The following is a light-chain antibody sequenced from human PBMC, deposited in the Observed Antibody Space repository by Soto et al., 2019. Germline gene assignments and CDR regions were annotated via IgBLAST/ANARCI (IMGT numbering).Light chain of an antibody. CDR2: DVN. CDR3: TSWTTSTTMK. Sequence: QSALTQPASVSGSPGQSITISCTGTSSDVGGYNYVSWYQQHPGKAPKLMIYDVNIRPSGVSNRFSGSKSGNTASLTISGLPAEDEDDYYCTSWTTSTTMKFGGGTKLTVL. CDR1: SSDVGGYNY. V-gene: IGLV2-14*01. J-gene: IGLJ2*01.